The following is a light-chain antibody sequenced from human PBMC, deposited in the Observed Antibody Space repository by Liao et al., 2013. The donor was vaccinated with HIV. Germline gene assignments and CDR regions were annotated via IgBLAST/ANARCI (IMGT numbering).Light chain of an antibody. V-gene: IGLV3-21*01. CDR2: YDS. CDR1: TLSKT. J-gene: IGLJ1*01. CDR3: QAWDSSTAF. Sequence: SYVLTQPPSVSVAPGKTATITCGGRTLSKTVHWYQLRPGQAPVVVIYYDSDRPSGSPERFSGSKSGNTATLTISGTQATDEADYYCQAWDSSTAFFGTGTKVTVL.